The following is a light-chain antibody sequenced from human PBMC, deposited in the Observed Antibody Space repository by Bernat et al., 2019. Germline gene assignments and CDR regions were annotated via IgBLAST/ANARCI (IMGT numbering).Light chain of an antibody. J-gene: IGLJ1*01. CDR3: YSWTTNYVYD. Sequence: QSALTQPASVSGYPGQSITISCTGTSSDVGGFNYVSWYQQHPGKAPKLMISDVSNRPSGVSNRFSGTKSGNTASLTISGLQAEDEADYYCYSWTTNYVYDFGTGTKVTVL. CDR2: DVS. V-gene: IGLV2-14*03. CDR1: SSDVGGFNY.